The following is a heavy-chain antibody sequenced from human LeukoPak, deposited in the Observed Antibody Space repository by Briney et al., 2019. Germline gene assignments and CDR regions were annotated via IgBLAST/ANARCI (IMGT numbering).Heavy chain of an antibody. J-gene: IGHJ4*02. V-gene: IGHV3-30*18. CDR3: AKEFNRGLPDY. Sequence: GGSLRLSCAASGFTFSTYGMHWVRQAAGKGLEWVAVISYDGSNEYYADSVKGRFTISRDNSKNTLYLQMSSLRAEDTAVYYCAKEFNRGLPDYWGQGTLVTVPS. CDR1: GFTFSTYG. CDR2: ISYDGSNE. D-gene: IGHD2-21*01.